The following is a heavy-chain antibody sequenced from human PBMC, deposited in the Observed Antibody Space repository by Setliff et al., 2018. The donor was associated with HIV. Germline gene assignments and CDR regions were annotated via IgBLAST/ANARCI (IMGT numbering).Heavy chain of an antibody. CDR3: ARGVVVAAHNWFDP. CDR1: GFTFPDYA. D-gene: IGHD2-15*01. J-gene: IGHJ5*02. V-gene: IGHV3-48*01. CDR2: ISSSSDTI. Sequence: LSLSCAASGFTFPDYAMNWVRQAPGKGLEWVSYISSSSDTIFYADSVKGRFTISRDNAKNSLYMQMNSLRAEDTAVYYCARGVVVAAHNWFDPWGQGTLVTVSS.